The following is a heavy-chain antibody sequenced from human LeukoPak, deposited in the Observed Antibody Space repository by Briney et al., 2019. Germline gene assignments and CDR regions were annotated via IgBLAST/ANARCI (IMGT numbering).Heavy chain of an antibody. J-gene: IGHJ4*02. V-gene: IGHV3-48*03. CDR2: ISSSSSTI. CDR1: GFTFSSYE. Sequence: GGSLRLSCAASGFTFSSYEMNWVRQARGKGLEWGSYISSSSSTIYYADSVKGRFTISRDNAKNSLYLQMNRLRAEDTAVYYCASGPLSRYGSGSYYKNWGQGTLVTVSS. D-gene: IGHD3-10*01. CDR3: ASGPLSRYGSGSYYKN.